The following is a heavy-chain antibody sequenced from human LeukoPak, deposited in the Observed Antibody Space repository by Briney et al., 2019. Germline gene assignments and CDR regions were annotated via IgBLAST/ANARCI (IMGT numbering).Heavy chain of an antibody. CDR1: GFNFSNYV. D-gene: IGHD3-16*01. J-gene: IGHJ4*02. V-gene: IGHV3-30*02. Sequence: GGSLRLSCAASGFNFSNYVMHWVRQAPGKGLEWVSFIGSDGSDKHYADSVKGRFTISRDNSKDTLYLQMNSLRPEDTAVYYCAKDLSSGGGYDWGQGTLVTVSS. CDR3: AKDLSSGGGYD. CDR2: IGSDGSDK.